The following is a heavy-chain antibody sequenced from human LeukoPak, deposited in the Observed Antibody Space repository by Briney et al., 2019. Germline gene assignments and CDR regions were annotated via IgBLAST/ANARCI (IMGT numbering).Heavy chain of an antibody. V-gene: IGHV1-18*01. CDR1: GYTFTSYG. D-gene: IGHD6-6*01. CDR2: ISAYNGNT. Sequence: ASVKVSCKASGYTFTSYGISWVRQAPGQGLEWMGWISAYNGNTNYAQKLQGRVTMTTDTSASTAYMELRSLRSDDTAVYYCARGRGKQLVSSRVYYFDYWGQGTLVTVSS. J-gene: IGHJ4*02. CDR3: ARGRGKQLVSSRVYYFDY.